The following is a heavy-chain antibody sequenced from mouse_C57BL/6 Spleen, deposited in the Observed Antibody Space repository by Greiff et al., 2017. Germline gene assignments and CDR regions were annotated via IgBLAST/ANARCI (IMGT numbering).Heavy chain of an antibody. CDR1: GYSITSGYY. Sequence: EVQLVESGPGLVKPSQSLSLPCSVTGYSITSGYYWNWIRQFPGNKLEWMGYISDDGSNNYNPSLKNRIAIARDTSKNQFFLKLNSVTTEDTATYYCATSYGSSWYFDVWGTGTTVTVSS. V-gene: IGHV3-6*01. CDR2: ISDDGSN. D-gene: IGHD1-1*01. CDR3: ATSYGSSWYFDV. J-gene: IGHJ1*03.